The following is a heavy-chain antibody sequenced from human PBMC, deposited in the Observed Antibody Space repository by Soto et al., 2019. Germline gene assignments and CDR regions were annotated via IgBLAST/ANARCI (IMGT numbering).Heavy chain of an antibody. CDR3: ARGTTTSAFSAMDV. J-gene: IGHJ6*02. V-gene: IGHV3-30-3*01. D-gene: IGHD1-1*01. CDR2: ISYDGSNK. Sequence: QVQLVESRGGVVQPGRPLRLTCAATGFTFSTNAMDWVRQAPGKGLEWVAVISYDGSNKYIAESVKGRFTISRDNYKNTLFLQMNSLRAEDTAVYYCARGTTTSAFSAMDVWGQGTTVTVSS. CDR1: GFTFSTNA.